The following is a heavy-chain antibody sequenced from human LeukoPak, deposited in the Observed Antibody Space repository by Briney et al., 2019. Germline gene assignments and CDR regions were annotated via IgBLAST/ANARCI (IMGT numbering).Heavy chain of an antibody. V-gene: IGHV1-2*02. J-gene: IGHJ4*02. CDR2: INPNSGGT. CDR3: AKDGGYEVFFDY. Sequence: ASVKVSCKASGYTFTGYYMHWVRQAPRQGLEWMGWINPNSGGTNYAQKFQGRVTMTRDTSISTAYMELSRLRAEDTAVYYCAKDGGYEVFFDYWGQGTLVTVSS. D-gene: IGHD5-12*01. CDR1: GYTFTGYY.